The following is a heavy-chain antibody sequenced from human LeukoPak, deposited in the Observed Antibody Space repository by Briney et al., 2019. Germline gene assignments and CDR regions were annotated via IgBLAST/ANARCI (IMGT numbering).Heavy chain of an antibody. D-gene: IGHD3-10*01. CDR1: GFTVSSSY. J-gene: IGHJ4*02. Sequence: GGSLRLSCAVSGFTVSSSYMSWVRQAPGKGLEHVSTINTNGDDTYYADSVKGRFTISRDNSKRTLYLQMSSLRAEDTAVYYCVKDLRGGGYYTSFDYWGQGTLVTVSS. V-gene: IGHV3-64D*09. CDR2: INTNGDDT. CDR3: VKDLRGGGYYTSFDY.